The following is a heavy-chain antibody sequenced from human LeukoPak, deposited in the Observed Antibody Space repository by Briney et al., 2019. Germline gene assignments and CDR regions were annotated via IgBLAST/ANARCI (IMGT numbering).Heavy chain of an antibody. J-gene: IGHJ5*02. CDR2: IIPIFGTA. CDR3: ASYEYCSSTSCYDGEAWFDP. CDR1: GGTFSSYA. V-gene: IGHV1-69*13. D-gene: IGHD2-2*01. Sequence: GASVKVSCKASGGTFSSYAISWVRQAPGQGLEWMGGIIPIFGTANYAQKFQGRVTITADESTSTAYMELSSLRSEDTAVYYCASYEYCSSTSCYDGEAWFDPWGQGTLVTVSS.